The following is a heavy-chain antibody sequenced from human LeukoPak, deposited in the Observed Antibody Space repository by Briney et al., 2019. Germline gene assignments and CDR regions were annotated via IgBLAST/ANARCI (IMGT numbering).Heavy chain of an antibody. CDR1: GYTFTGYY. V-gene: IGHV1-2*02. CDR3: ARGPMVRGVIAYWYFDL. J-gene: IGHJ2*01. D-gene: IGHD3-10*01. CDR2: INPNSGGT. Sequence: ASVKVSCKASGYTFTGYYMHWVRQAPGQGLEWMGWINPNSGGTNYAQKFQGRVTMTRDTSISTAYMELSSLRSEDTAVYYCARGPMVRGVIAYWYFDLWGRGTLVTVSS.